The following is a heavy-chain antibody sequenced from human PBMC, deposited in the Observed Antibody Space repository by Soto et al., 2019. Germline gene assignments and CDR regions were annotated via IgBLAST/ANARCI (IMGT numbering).Heavy chain of an antibody. CDR3: AKTTDGWFSAFEI. D-gene: IGHD6-19*01. Sequence: EVQLLASGGGLVQPGGSLRLSCAASGFIFSSYAMSWVRQAPGKGLEWVSAISGSGTTAYYADSVKGRFTFSRDNSKKTMYLQRNSLRAEDTAVYYCAKTTDGWFSAFEIWGQGTMVTVSS. V-gene: IGHV3-23*01. CDR1: GFIFSSYA. CDR2: ISGSGTTA. J-gene: IGHJ3*02.